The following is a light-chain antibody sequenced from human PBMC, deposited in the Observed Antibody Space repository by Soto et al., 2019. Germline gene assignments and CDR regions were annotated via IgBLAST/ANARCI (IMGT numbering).Light chain of an antibody. CDR2: KAS. CDR3: QQYNSYPWT. J-gene: IGKJ1*01. V-gene: IGKV1-5*03. Sequence: DIQMTQSPSTLSASVGDRVTITCRASQNLNNWLAWFQQKPGKAPTLLIYKASGLESGVPSRFSGNGSGTEFTLTISSLQPDDFSTYYCQQYNSYPWTFGQGTKVEIK. CDR1: QNLNNW.